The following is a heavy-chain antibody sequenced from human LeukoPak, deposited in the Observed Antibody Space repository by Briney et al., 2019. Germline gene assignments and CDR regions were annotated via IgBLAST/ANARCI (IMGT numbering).Heavy chain of an antibody. CDR2: ISYDGSNK. J-gene: IGHJ4*02. Sequence: PGGSLRLSCAASGFTFSSYGMHWVRQAPGKGLEWVAVISYDGSNKYYADSVKGRFTISRDNSKNTLYLQMNSLRAEDTAVYYRAKDQRPINHYYGSGSYYKPSTAPSAIDYWGQGTLVTVSS. CDR3: AKDQRPINHYYGSGSYYKPSTAPSAIDY. CDR1: GFTFSSYG. D-gene: IGHD3-10*01. V-gene: IGHV3-30*18.